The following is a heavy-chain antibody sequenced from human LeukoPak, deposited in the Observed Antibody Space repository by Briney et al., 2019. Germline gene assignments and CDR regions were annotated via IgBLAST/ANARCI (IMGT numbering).Heavy chain of an antibody. J-gene: IGHJ4*02. CDR1: GFTVSSNY. D-gene: IGHD1-20*01. V-gene: IGHV3-66*01. CDR2: IYSGGTT. CDR3: AREGYNWNLPVY. Sequence: HPGGSLRLSCAVSGFTVSSNYMSWVRQAPGKGLEWVSVIYSGGTTYYADSVKDRFTISRDNSKHVLCLQMNSLRAEDTAVYYCAREGYNWNLPVYWGQGTLVTVSS.